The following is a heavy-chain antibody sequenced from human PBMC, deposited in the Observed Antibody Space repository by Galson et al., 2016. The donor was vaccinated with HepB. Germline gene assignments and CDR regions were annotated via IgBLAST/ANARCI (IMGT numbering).Heavy chain of an antibody. CDR2: VHESGNT. D-gene: IGHD2-21*02. CDR3: VRHAAKTNQMVTAFDY. Sequence: SETLSLTCIVSGDSMTSNTYFWGWIRQSPGKGLEWIGSVHESGNTPYNPSLTTRLSISIDSSKKQFSLQLTSVTAADPAVYYCVRHAAKTNQMVTAFDYWGRGTLVTVSS. J-gene: IGHJ4*02. CDR1: GDSMTSNTYF. V-gene: IGHV4-39*01.